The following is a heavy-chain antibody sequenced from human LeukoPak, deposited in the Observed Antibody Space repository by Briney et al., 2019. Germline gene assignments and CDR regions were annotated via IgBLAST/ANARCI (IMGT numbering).Heavy chain of an antibody. J-gene: IGHJ3*02. Sequence: GGSLRLSCAASGFTFSSYWMHWVRQAPGKGLVWVSRINTDGSGTSYADSVKGRFTISRDNAKNTLYLQMHSLRAEDTAVYYCAGDEVTYDSSDKDAFDIWGQGTMVTVSS. CDR1: GFTFSSYW. CDR2: INTDGSGT. CDR3: AGDEVTYDSSDKDAFDI. V-gene: IGHV3-74*01. D-gene: IGHD3-22*01.